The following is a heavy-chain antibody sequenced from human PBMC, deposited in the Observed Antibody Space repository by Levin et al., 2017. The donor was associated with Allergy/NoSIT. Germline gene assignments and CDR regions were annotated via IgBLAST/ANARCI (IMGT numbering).Heavy chain of an antibody. Sequence: GGSLGLSCAASGFIFADHYMDWLRQAPGKGLEWIARSRDRARRHTIEYAASVKGRFIISRDFSKNSVFLQMNSLRTEDTAVYYCSRSLFGEGNFDFWGQGTLVTVSS. D-gene: IGHD3-16*01. V-gene: IGHV3-72*01. CDR1: GFIFADHY. CDR3: SRSLFGEGNFDF. CDR2: SRDRARRHTI. J-gene: IGHJ4*02.